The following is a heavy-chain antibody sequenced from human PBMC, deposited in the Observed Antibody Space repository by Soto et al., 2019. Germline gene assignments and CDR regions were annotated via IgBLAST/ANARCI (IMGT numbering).Heavy chain of an antibody. J-gene: IGHJ6*03. CDR3: AKGIAAAGRRYYYYYYMDV. CDR1: GFTFSSYA. Sequence: GGSLRLSCAASGFTFSSYAMSWVRQAPGKGLEWVSAISGSGGSTYYADSVKGRFTISRDNSKNTLYLQMNSLRAEDTAVYYCAKGIAAAGRRYYYYYYMDVWGKGTTVTVSS. D-gene: IGHD6-13*01. V-gene: IGHV3-23*01. CDR2: ISGSGGST.